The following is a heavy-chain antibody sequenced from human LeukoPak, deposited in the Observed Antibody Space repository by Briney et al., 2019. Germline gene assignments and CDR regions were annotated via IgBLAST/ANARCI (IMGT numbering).Heavy chain of an antibody. V-gene: IGHV4-59*08. Sequence: SETLSLTCTVSGGSISSNYWSWIRQPPGKGLEWLGYIYYSGSTNYNPSLKSRVTISVDTSKNQFSLELNSVTAADTAVYYCARRNDPYGMDVWGQGTTVTVSS. CDR2: IYYSGST. CDR3: ARRNDPYGMDV. CDR1: GGSISSNY. D-gene: IGHD1-1*01. J-gene: IGHJ6*02.